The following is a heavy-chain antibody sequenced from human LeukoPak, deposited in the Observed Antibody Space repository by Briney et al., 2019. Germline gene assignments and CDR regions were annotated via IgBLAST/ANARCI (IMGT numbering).Heavy chain of an antibody. D-gene: IGHD3-22*01. CDR2: INHSGST. V-gene: IGHV4-34*01. CDR3: ARGGYDSSGFRFDY. CDR1: GGSFSGYY. J-gene: IGHJ4*02. Sequence: SETLSLTCAVYGGSFSGYYWSWIRQPPGKGLEWIGEINHSGSTNYNPSLKSRVTTSVDTSKNQFSLKLSSVTAADTAMYYCARGGYDSSGFRFDYWGQGTLVTVSS.